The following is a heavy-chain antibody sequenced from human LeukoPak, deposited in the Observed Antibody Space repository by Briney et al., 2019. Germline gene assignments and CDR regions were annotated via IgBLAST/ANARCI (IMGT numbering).Heavy chain of an antibody. Sequence: GESLKISCKGSGYSFTSYWIGWVRQMPGKGLEWMGIIYPGDSDTRYSPSFQGQVTISADKSISTAYLQWSSLKASDTAMYYCARQRYYYGSGSPPPYFDYWGQGTLVTVSS. D-gene: IGHD3-10*01. J-gene: IGHJ4*02. CDR2: IYPGDSDT. CDR1: GYSFTSYW. CDR3: ARQRYYYGSGSPPPYFDY. V-gene: IGHV5-51*01.